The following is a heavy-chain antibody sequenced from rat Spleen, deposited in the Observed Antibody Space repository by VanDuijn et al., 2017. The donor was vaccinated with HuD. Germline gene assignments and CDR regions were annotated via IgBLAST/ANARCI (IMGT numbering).Heavy chain of an antibody. J-gene: IGHJ2*01. CDR1: GFSFGDYA. V-gene: IGHV5-17*01. CDR2: IIYDGSSI. CDR3: VRQWDY. Sequence: EVQLVESGGGLVQPGRSLKFSCAASGFSFGDYAMAWVRQAPKKGLEWVATIIYDGSSIYYRDSVKGRFTISRDNAKSTLHLQMDSLRSEDTATYFCVRQWDYWGQGVMVTVSS.